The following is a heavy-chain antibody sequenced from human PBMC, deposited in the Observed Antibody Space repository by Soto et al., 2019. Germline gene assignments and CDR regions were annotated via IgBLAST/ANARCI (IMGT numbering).Heavy chain of an antibody. V-gene: IGHV4-4*02. D-gene: IGHD6-19*01. Sequence: QVQLLESGPGLVKPSGPLSLTCTVSGACITDNNYWSWVRQPPGKGLEWIGEIHHSGITKYNPSLKSRVIISMVKSNNQFSLNLSPVTAADTAVYYCARDYSRSFYSSGFLDYWGQGTLVTVSS. CDR2: IHHSGIT. CDR3: ARDYSRSFYSSGFLDY. J-gene: IGHJ4*02. CDR1: GACITDNNY.